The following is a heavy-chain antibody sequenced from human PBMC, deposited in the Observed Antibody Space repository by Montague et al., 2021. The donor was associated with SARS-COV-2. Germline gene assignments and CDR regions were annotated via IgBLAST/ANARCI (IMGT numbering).Heavy chain of an antibody. CDR3: ASGRMVPYSSSWTTLYYYYGMDV. D-gene: IGHD6-13*01. V-gene: IGHV6-1*01. CDR1: GDSVSSHRPG. J-gene: IGHJ6*02. CDR2: TYHRSKWYN. Sequence: CAISGDSVSSHRPGWNWNTQSPSSHLEWLGRTYHRSKWYNDYAVSVKSRITINPDTSKNQFSLQLNSVTPEDTAVYYCASGRMVPYSSSWTTLYYYYGMDVGGQGTTVTVAS.